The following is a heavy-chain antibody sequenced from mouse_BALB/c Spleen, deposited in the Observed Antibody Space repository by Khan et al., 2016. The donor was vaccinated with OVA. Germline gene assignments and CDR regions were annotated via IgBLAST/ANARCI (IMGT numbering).Heavy chain of an antibody. J-gene: IGHJ3*01. CDR1: GFSLSNYG. D-gene: IGHD2-4*01. Sequence: QVQLQQSGPGLVAPSQSLSITCTVSGFSLSNYGVHWVRQPPGKGLEWLGVIWTGGITNYNSALISRLSISKDNSKSQVFLKMNRLQTDDTAIYYCARSYDYDVGGFAYWGQGTLVTVSA. V-gene: IGHV2-9*02. CDR2: IWTGGIT. CDR3: ARSYDYDVGGFAY.